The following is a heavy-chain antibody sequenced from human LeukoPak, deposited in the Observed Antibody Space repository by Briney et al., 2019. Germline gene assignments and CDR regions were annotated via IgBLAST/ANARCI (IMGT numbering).Heavy chain of an antibody. CDR3: ARDSLYGSGEDYWYFDL. CDR1: GFTFSSYE. J-gene: IGHJ2*01. CDR2: ISSSGSTI. Sequence: GGSLRLSCAASGFTFSSYEMNWVRQAPGKGLEWVSYISSSGSTIYYADSVKGRFTISRDNAKNSLYLQMNSLRAEDTAVYYCARDSLYGSGEDYWYFDLWGRGTLVTVSS. V-gene: IGHV3-48*03. D-gene: IGHD3-10*01.